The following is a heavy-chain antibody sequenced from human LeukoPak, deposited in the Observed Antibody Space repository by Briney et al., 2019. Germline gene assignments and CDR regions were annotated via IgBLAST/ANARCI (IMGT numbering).Heavy chain of an antibody. V-gene: IGHV1-46*01. CDR3: ARGGPLRSSRDSWYFDY. CDR1: GYTFTTYY. J-gene: IGHJ4*02. Sequence: ASVKVSCKTSGYTFTTYYMHWVRQAPGQGLEWMGIINPSGGSTNYAQKFRGRVTMARDTSTSTVYMELSSLRSEDTAMYYCARGGPLRSSRDSWYFDYWGQGTLVTVSS. D-gene: IGHD6-6*01. CDR2: INPSGGST.